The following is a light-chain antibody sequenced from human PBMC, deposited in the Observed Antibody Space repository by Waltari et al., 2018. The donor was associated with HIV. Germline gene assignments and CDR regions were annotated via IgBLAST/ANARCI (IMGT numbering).Light chain of an antibody. CDR2: GKN. Sequence: SSELTQDPSVSVALGQTVKITCQGDSLRDYYASWYQKKPGQAPILVFYGKNNRPSGIPDRLSGSSSRNTASLTITGAQAEDEADKSGHLVIFGGGTRLIVL. J-gene: IGLJ2*01. V-gene: IGLV3-19*01. CDR1: SLRDYY. CDR3: HLVI.